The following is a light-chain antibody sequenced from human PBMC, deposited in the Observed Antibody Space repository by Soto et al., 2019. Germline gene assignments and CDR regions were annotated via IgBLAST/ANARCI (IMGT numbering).Light chain of an antibody. Sequence: DIVLTQSPLSLPVTPGEPASISCRSSQSLLQSNGNNHVDWYLQRPGQSPQLLLYLASSRASEVPDRFSGSGSGTDFSLEISRVEAEDVGVYYCLQAAQSPLTFGQGTRLEIK. J-gene: IGKJ5*01. V-gene: IGKV2-28*01. CDR1: QSLLQSNGNNH. CDR2: LAS. CDR3: LQAAQSPLT.